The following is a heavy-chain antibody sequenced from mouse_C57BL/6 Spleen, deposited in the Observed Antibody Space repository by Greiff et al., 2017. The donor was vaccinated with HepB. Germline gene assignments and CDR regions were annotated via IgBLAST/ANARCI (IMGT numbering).Heavy chain of an antibody. CDR1: GFTFSDYY. V-gene: IGHV5-16*01. Sequence: EVKVVESEGGLVQPGSSMKLSCTASGFTFSDYYMAWVRQVPEKGLEWVANINYDGSSTYYLDSLKSRFIISRDNAKNILYLQMSSLKSEDTATYYCARRTLLYFDYWGQGTTLTVSS. CDR2: INYDGSST. J-gene: IGHJ2*01. CDR3: ARRTLLYFDY. D-gene: IGHD1-1*01.